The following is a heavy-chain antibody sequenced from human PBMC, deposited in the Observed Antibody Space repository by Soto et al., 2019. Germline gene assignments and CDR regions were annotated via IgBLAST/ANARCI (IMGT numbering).Heavy chain of an antibody. CDR2: ISSSNNYI. CDR1: GFTFIVYT. CDR3: ARATSGSSYFDY. Sequence: LRLSCVASGFTFIVYTMNWVRQAPGKGLEWVSSISSSNNYIQYADSLKGRFTISRDNAKNSLYLQMDSLRAEDTAVYYCARATSGSSYFDYWGQGTLVTVSS. V-gene: IGHV3-21*06. D-gene: IGHD1-26*01. J-gene: IGHJ4*02.